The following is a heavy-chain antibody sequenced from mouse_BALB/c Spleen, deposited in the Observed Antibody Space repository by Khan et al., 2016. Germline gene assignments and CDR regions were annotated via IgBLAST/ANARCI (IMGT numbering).Heavy chain of an antibody. V-gene: IGHV1-15*01. J-gene: IGHJ2*01. D-gene: IGHD2-1*01. CDR1: GYTFSDYE. CDR2: IDPETGGT. Sequence: QVQLQQSGAELVRPGDSVTLSCKASGYTFSDYEMHWVKQTPVHGLQWIGSIDPETGGTAYNQKFKGQATLTAGSSSSTSYMELRTLTYEDSAFSYCTGKVLFYGTYDFDSWGQGTTLTVSS. CDR3: TGKVLFYGTYDFDS.